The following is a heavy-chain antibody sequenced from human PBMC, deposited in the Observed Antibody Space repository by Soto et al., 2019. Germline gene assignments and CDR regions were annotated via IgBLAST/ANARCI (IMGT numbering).Heavy chain of an antibody. CDR3: ARAVVVPAAINEYYYYYGMDV. Sequence: GGSLRLSCAASGFTFSSYWMGWVRQAPGKGLEWVANIKQDGSEKYYVDSVKGRFTISRDNAKNSLYLQMNSLRAEDTAVYYCARAVVVPAAINEYYYYYGMDVWGQGTTVTVSS. D-gene: IGHD2-2*01. V-gene: IGHV3-7*03. CDR2: IKQDGSEK. J-gene: IGHJ6*02. CDR1: GFTFSSYW.